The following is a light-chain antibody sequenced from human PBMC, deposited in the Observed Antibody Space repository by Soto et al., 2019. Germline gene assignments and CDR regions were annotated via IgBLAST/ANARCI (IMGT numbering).Light chain of an antibody. CDR2: GGS. Sequence: EVVLTQSPGALSLSPGAGVTLSCRASQNIRGNELAWYRQKRGQAPRLLIYGGSSRAEGIPDRFSGRGTGTNFTLTISRLEPEDSAVYYCQDYGTSHPWTFGQGTKLEIK. V-gene: IGKV3-20*01. CDR3: QDYGTSHPWT. J-gene: IGKJ1*01. CDR1: QNIRGNE.